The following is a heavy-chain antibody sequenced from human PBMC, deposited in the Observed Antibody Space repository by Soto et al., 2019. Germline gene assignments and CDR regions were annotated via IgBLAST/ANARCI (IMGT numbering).Heavy chain of an antibody. V-gene: IGHV1-69*12. CDR3: ARAFGAVAALDY. J-gene: IGHJ4*02. CDR2: IIPIFGTA. Sequence: QVQLVQSGAEVKKPGSSVKVSCKASGGTFSSYAISWVRQAPGQGLEWMGGIIPIFGTANYAQKFQGRVTMTADETTSTAYMELSSLRAEDTAVYYGARAFGAVAALDYWGQGTLVTVSS. D-gene: IGHD3-10*01. CDR1: GGTFSSYA.